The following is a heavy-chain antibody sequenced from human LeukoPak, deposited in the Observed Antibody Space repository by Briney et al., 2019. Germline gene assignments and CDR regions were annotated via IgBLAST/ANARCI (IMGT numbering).Heavy chain of an antibody. V-gene: IGHV1-18*01. CDR3: ARDRYGSGSLLLDY. D-gene: IGHD3-10*01. CDR2: ISAYNGNT. Sequence: ASVKVSCMASDYSFTSYGITWVRQAPGQGLEWMGWISAYNGNTNYAQKLQGRVTMTTDTSTRTAYMELRSLRSDDTAVYYCARDRYGSGSLLLDYWGQGTLVTVSS. J-gene: IGHJ4*02. CDR1: DYSFTSYG.